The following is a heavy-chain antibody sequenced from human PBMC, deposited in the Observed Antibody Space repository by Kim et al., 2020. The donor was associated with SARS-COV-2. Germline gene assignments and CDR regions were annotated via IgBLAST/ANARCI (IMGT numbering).Heavy chain of an antibody. CDR2: ISYDGSNK. Sequence: GGSLRLSCAASGFTFSSYAMHWVRQAPGKGLEWVAVISYDGSNKYYADSVKGRFTISRDNSKNTLYLQMNSLRAEDTAVYYCARDGILLLGYGMDVWGQGTTVTVSS. D-gene: IGHD2-15*01. V-gene: IGHV3-30*04. J-gene: IGHJ6*02. CDR1: GFTFSSYA. CDR3: ARDGILLLGYGMDV.